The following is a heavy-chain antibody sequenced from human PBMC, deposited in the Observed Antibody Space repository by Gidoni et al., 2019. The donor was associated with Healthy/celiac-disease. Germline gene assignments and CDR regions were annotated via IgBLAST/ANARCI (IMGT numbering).Heavy chain of an antibody. J-gene: IGHJ6*02. D-gene: IGHD5-18*01. Sequence: HGQGLEWMGIINPSGGSTSYAQKFQGRVTMTRDTSTSTVYMELSSLRSEDTAVYYCARERPQDTAEVFYYYYGMDVWGQGTTVTVSS. CDR3: ARERPQDTAEVFYYYYGMDV. V-gene: IGHV1-46*01. CDR2: INPSGGST.